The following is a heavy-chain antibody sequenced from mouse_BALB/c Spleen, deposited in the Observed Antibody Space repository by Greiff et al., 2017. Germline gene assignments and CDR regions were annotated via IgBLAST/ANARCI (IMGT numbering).Heavy chain of an antibody. D-gene: IGHD3-1*01. Sequence: QVQLQQSGPELVKPGASVRISCKASGYTFTSYYIHWVKQRPGQGLEWIGWIYPGNVNTKYNEKFKGKATLTADKSSSTAYMQLSSLTSEDSAVYFCARGSSGYNYFDYWGQGTTLTVSS. J-gene: IGHJ2*01. CDR3: ARGSSGYNYFDY. CDR1: GYTFTSYY. V-gene: IGHV1S56*01. CDR2: IYPGNVNT.